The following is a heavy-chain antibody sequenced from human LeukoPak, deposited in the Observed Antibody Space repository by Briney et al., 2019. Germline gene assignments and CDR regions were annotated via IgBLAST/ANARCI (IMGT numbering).Heavy chain of an antibody. V-gene: IGHV1-8*03. CDR1: GYTFTSYE. CDR3: ARVKTGYGSGSPGNWFDT. D-gene: IGHD3-10*01. CDR2: MNPNYCNT. Sequence: ASVNVSCKASGYTFTSYEFNWVRQPGGQGLDWMGWMNPNYCNTGYPQKLQDRVTITRNTSISTAYMELSRLRSEDTAVYYCARVKTGYGSGSPGNWFDTWGQGTLVTVSS. J-gene: IGHJ5*02.